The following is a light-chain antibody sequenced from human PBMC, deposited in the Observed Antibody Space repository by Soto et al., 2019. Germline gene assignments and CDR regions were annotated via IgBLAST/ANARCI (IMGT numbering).Light chain of an antibody. CDR1: SSDVGSFNY. V-gene: IGLV2-14*01. CDR3: VSYAGSSTFSYV. J-gene: IGLJ1*01. CDR2: EVT. Sequence: QSALAQPASVSGSPGQSITISCTATSSDVGSFNYVSWYQHHPGKAPKLMIYEVTSRPSGVSNRFSGSKSGNAASLTISGLQAEDEADYYCVSYAGSSTFSYVFGTGTKVTVL.